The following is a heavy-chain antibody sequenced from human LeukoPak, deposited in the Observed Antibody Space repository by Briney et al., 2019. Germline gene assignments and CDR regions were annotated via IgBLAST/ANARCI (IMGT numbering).Heavy chain of an antibody. Sequence: GESLKISCKGSGYSFTSYWIGWVRQMPGKGLEWVGIIYPGDSDTRYSPSFQGQVTISADQSISTAYLQWSSLKASDTAMYYCARRRKSRYYYDSSGYPDAFDIWGQGTMVTVSS. CDR1: GYSFTSYW. CDR3: ARRRKSRYYYDSSGYPDAFDI. V-gene: IGHV5-51*01. D-gene: IGHD3-22*01. J-gene: IGHJ3*02. CDR2: IYPGDSDT.